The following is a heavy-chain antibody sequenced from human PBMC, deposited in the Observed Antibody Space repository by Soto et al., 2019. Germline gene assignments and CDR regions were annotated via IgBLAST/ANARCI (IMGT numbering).Heavy chain of an antibody. J-gene: IGHJ4*02. D-gene: IGHD3-22*01. V-gene: IGHV4-39*01. CDR1: GGSITRGNYN. CDR3: ARHGSYYDRSGYIDY. Sequence: SETLSLTCTVSGGSITRGNYNWGWIRQPPGKGLEWIGSIDYSGIAHYNPSLEIRASTSADTSKNQFSLKLNSVTAADTAVYYCARHGSYYDRSGYIDYWGQGTLVTVSS. CDR2: IDYSGIA.